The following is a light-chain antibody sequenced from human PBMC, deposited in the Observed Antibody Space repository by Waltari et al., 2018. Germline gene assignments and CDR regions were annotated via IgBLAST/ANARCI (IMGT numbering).Light chain of an antibody. CDR3: QQYDISPLT. J-gene: IGKJ4*01. V-gene: IGKV3-20*01. CDR1: QTVRATY. CDR2: DTS. Sequence: EIVLTHSPGTLSLTPGERATLSCRVSQTVRATYLAWYQQKPGQAPTLVIHDTSSRATGIPDRFSGSGSGTDFSLTISSLEPEDFAVYYCQQYDISPLTFGGGTKVETK.